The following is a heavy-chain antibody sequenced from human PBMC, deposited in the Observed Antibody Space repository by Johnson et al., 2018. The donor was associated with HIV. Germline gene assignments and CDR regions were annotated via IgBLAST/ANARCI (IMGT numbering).Heavy chain of an antibody. CDR1: GFTFSTYG. D-gene: IGHD3-16*01. Sequence: VLLVESGGGLVKPGGSLRLSCAASGFTFSTYGMHWVRQSPGKGLEWMTLIRYDGSNKYYADSVKGRFTISRENAKNSLYLQMNSLRAGDTAVYYCARDGGFVGAFDIWGQGTMVIVSS. CDR3: ARDGGFVGAFDI. J-gene: IGHJ3*02. V-gene: IGHV3-30*02. CDR2: IRYDGSNK.